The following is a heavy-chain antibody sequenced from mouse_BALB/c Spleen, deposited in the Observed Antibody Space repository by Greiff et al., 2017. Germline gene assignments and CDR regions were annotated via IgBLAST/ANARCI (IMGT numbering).Heavy chain of an antibody. D-gene: IGHD1-1*01. CDR2: INPSTGYT. CDR3: AMRGRGYFDY. V-gene: IGHV1-7*01. Sequence: VKLQESGAELAKPGASVKMSCKASGYTFTSYWMHWVKQRPGQGLEWIGYINPSTGYTEYNQKFKDKATLTADKSSSTAYMQLSSLTSEDSAVYYCAMRGRGYFDYWGQGTTLTVSS. J-gene: IGHJ2*01. CDR1: GYTFTSYW.